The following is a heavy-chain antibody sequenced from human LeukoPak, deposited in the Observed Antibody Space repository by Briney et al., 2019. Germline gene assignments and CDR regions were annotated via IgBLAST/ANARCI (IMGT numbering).Heavy chain of an antibody. J-gene: IGHJ4*02. Sequence: GRSLRLSCTASGFTFSSSGMHWVRQAPGKGLEWVAFIRYDASNKYYADSVKGRFTISRDNSKNTLSLQMNSLRAEDTAVYYCAKSEGSSSWIYFGYWGQGTLVTVSS. CDR3: AKSEGSSSWIYFGY. D-gene: IGHD6-13*01. CDR2: IRYDASNK. CDR1: GFTFSSSG. V-gene: IGHV3-30*02.